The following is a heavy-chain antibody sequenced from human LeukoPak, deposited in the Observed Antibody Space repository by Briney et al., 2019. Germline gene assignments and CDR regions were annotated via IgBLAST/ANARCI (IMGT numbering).Heavy chain of an antibody. CDR3: VRIRGLGLFDY. CDR1: GDSVSNNRAS. J-gene: IGHJ4*02. CDR2: TYYRSQRFD. D-gene: IGHD1-26*01. Sequence: SQTLSLTCAISGDSVSNNRASWGWIRQSPSRGLEWLGRTYYRSQRFDDYRPSVRSRITINPDTSKNQFSLQMNSVTPEDTAVYYCVRIRGLGLFDYWGQGTLVTVSS. V-gene: IGHV6-1*01.